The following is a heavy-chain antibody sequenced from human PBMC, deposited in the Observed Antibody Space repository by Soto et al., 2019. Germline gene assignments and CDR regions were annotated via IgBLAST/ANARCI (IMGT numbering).Heavy chain of an antibody. J-gene: IGHJ4*02. CDR3: AREYPNSSGWYRLRGALDY. V-gene: IGHV4-34*01. D-gene: IGHD6-19*01. CDR1: GGSFSGYY. CDR2: INHSGST. Sequence: PSETLSLTCAVYGGSFSGYYWSWIRQPPGKGLEWIGEINHSGSTNYNPSLKSRVTISVDTSKNQFSLKLSSVTAADTAVYYCAREYPNSSGWYRLRGALDYWGQGTLVTVSS.